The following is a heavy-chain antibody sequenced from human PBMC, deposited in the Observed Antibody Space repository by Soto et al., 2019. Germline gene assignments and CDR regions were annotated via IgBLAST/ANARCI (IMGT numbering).Heavy chain of an antibody. D-gene: IGHD3-10*01. CDR2: ISTYNGNT. V-gene: IGHV1-18*01. Sequence: QVQLVQSGAEVKKPGASVKVSCKASGYTFTSYGISWVRQAPGQGLEWMGWISTYNGNTNYAQKLQGRVTMTTDTSTSTAYMELRNLRSDDTAVYYCARDRGFVVRAPPLDYWGQGTLVTVSS. CDR3: ARDRGFVVRAPPLDY. J-gene: IGHJ4*02. CDR1: GYTFTSYG.